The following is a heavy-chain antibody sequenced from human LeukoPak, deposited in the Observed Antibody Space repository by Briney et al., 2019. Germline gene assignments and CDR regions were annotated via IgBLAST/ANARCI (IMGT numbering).Heavy chain of an antibody. Sequence: SEALSLTCTVSGGSISSDSYYWAWIRQPPGKGLEWIASIYYSGSTYYNPSLKSRVTISVDTSRNQFSLKLNSVTAADTAVYYCASLAVAGLSEGYWGQGTLVIVSS. J-gene: IGHJ4*02. D-gene: IGHD6-19*01. CDR1: GGSISSDSYY. CDR2: IYYSGST. V-gene: IGHV4-39*01. CDR3: ASLAVAGLSEGY.